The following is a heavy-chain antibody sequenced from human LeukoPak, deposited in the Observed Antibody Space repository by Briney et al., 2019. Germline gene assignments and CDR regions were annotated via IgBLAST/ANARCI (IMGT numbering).Heavy chain of an antibody. CDR2: INPAGSVR. D-gene: IGHD3-16*01. J-gene: IGHJ4*02. CDR1: GFTISSYW. CDR3: SRDFVGAEDY. V-gene: IGHV3-74*01. Sequence: PGGSLRLSCSASGFTISSYWMHWVRQAPGKGLVWVSRINPAGSVRNHADSVRVRVTISRDTATNTLYLEMNSLRAEDTAVYYCSRDFVGAEDYWGQGTLVTVSS.